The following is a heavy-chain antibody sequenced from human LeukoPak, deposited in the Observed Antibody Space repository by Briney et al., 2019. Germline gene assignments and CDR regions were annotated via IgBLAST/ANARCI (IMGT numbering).Heavy chain of an antibody. V-gene: IGHV3-73*01. J-gene: IGHJ3*02. Sequence: GGPLRLSCAASGFTFSGSAMHWVRQASGKGLEWVGRIRSKANSYATAYAASVKGRFTISRDDSKNTAYLQMNSLKTEDTAVYYCTRPTLPMVRGVIAAFDIWGQGTMVTVSS. CDR2: IRSKANSYAT. CDR3: TRPTLPMVRGVIAAFDI. CDR1: GFTFSGSA. D-gene: IGHD3-10*01.